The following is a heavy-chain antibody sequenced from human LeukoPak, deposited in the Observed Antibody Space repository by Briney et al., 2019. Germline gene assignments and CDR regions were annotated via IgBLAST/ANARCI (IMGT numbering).Heavy chain of an antibody. CDR2: IIPISGTA. J-gene: IGHJ6*03. CDR3: ARGLQYQLLKALGHYYMDV. Sequence: SVKVSCKASGGTFSSHAIAWVRQAPGQGPEWMGGIIPISGTANYVQKFQGRDTITTDESTSTAYLELSSLASDDTAVYYCARGLQYQLLKALGHYYMDVWGEGTTVTVSS. V-gene: IGHV1-69*05. D-gene: IGHD2-2*01. CDR1: GGTFSSHA.